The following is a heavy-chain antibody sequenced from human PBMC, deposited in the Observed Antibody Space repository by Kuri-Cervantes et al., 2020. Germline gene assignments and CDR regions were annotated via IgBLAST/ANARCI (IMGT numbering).Heavy chain of an antibody. D-gene: IGHD2-8*02. CDR1: GFSLSTSGVG. J-gene: IGHJ4*02. CDR3: ARMGASHWWVDY. V-gene: IGHV2-5*05. CDR2: IYWDDDK. Sequence: SGPTLVKPTHTLTLARTFSGFSLSTSGVGVGWIRQPPGKALEWLALIYWDDDKRYGPSLKSRLTITKDTSKNQVVLTMTNMDPVDTATYYCARMGASHWWVDYWGQGTLVTVSS.